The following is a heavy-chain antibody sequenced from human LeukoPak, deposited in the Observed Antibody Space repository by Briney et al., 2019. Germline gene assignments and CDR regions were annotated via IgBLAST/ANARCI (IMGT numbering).Heavy chain of an antibody. V-gene: IGHV1-2*02. CDR2: VTPRSGWR. J-gene: IGHJ4*02. CDR3: ATIGVRGSYLDFAQ. D-gene: IGHD1-26*01. CDR1: GDTFSDYH. Sequence: GASLKVSCKALGDTFSDYHVHWVRQAPGVDAQGLEWMGWVTPRSGWRRYSQRFQGRVAMTSDTSTNTVYMELTSLTSDDTGIYFCATIGVRGSYLDFAQWGQGTLVTVSS.